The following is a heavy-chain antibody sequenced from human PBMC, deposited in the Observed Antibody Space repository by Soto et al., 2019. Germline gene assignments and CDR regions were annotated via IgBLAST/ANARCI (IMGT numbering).Heavy chain of an antibody. CDR1: GGTFSSYA. Sequence: QVQLVQSGAEVKTPGSSVKVSCKASGGTFSSYAISWVRQAPGQGLEWMGGIIPIFGTVNYAQKFQGRVTITADDSTSTAYMELSSLGSEDTAVYYCARADTAMVRHYYGMDVWGQGTTVTVSS. CDR3: ARADTAMVRHYYGMDV. D-gene: IGHD5-18*01. J-gene: IGHJ6*02. CDR2: IIPIFGTV. V-gene: IGHV1-69*01.